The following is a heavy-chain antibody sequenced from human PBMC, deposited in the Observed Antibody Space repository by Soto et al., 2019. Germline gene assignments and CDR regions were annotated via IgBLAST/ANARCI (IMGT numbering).Heavy chain of an antibody. CDR2: IYYSGST. Sequence: PSETLSLTCTVSGGSISSGGYYWSWIRQHPGKGLEWIGYIYYSGSTYYNPSLKSRVTISVDTSKNQFSLKLSSVTAADTAVYYCARGHNYYDSRMSVRYFDYWGQGTLVTVSS. CDR1: GGSISSGGYY. V-gene: IGHV4-31*03. J-gene: IGHJ4*02. CDR3: ARGHNYYDSRMSVRYFDY. D-gene: IGHD3-22*01.